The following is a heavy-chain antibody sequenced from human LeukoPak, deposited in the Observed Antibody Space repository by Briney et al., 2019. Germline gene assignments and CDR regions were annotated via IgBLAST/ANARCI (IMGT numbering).Heavy chain of an antibody. D-gene: IGHD4-17*01. V-gene: IGHV3-21*01. CDR1: GFTFSSYS. CDR3: ARVTLYGALGGYFDY. CDR2: ITSSSSYI. J-gene: IGHJ4*02. Sequence: GGSLRLSCAASGFTFSSYSMNWVRQAPGKGLEWVSSITSSSSYIYYADSVKGRFTISRDNAKNSLYLQMNSLRAEDTAVYYCARVTLYGALGGYFDYWGQGTLVTVSS.